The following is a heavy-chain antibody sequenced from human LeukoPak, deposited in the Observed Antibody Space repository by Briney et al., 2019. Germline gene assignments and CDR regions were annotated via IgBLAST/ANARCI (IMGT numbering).Heavy chain of an antibody. CDR2: IVPIFGTA. J-gene: IGHJ4*02. CDR3: ARGYDILTGYSVNII. D-gene: IGHD3-9*01. Sequence: SVKVSCKASGYTFTSYGISWVRQAPGQGLEWMGGIVPIFGTANYAQKFQGRVTITADESTSTAYMELSSLRSEDTAVYYCARGYDILTGYSVNIIWGQGTLVTVSS. CDR1: GYTFTSYG. V-gene: IGHV1-69*13.